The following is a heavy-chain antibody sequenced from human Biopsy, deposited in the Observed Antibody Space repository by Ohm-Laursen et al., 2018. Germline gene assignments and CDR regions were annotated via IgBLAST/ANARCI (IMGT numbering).Heavy chain of an antibody. V-gene: IGHV4-61*01. J-gene: IGHJ3*02. CDR2: IYYSGST. CDR1: GGSVSSGSYY. D-gene: IGHD5-12*01. Sequence: GTLSLTCTVSGGSVSSGSYYWSWIRQPPGKGLEWIGYIYYSGSTNYNPSLRSRVTISVDTSRNQFSLKLSSVTAADTAVYYCAGRPWPNAFDIWGQGTMVTVSS. CDR3: AGRPWPNAFDI.